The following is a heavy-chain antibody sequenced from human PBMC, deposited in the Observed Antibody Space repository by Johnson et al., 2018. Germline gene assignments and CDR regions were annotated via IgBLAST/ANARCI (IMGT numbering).Heavy chain of an antibody. J-gene: IGHJ3*02. V-gene: IGHV3-30-3*01. Sequence: QVQLVQSGGGVVQPGESLRLSCEASGFTFSSYPIHWVRQAPGKGLEWVAVISYDGDNKYYADSVKGRFTISRDNSKNTVYLQTLSLRDEDTAMYYWARIHHYVWGSHRNDEDAFDIWGGGTMVTVSS. CDR1: GFTFSSYP. CDR2: ISYDGDNK. CDR3: ARIHHYVWGSHRNDEDAFDI. D-gene: IGHD3-16*02.